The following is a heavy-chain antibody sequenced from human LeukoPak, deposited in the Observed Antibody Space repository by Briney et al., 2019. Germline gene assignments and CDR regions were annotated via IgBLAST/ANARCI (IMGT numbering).Heavy chain of an antibody. V-gene: IGHV3-30*18. CDR2: ISYDGSNK. CDR3: AKDTEDLWFGELDYYGMDV. Sequence: GGSLRLSCAASGFTFSSYGMHWVRQAPGKGLEWVAVISYDGSNKYYADSVKGRFTISRDNSKNTLYLQMNSLRAEDTAVYYCAKDTEDLWFGELDYYGMDVWGQGTTVTVSS. J-gene: IGHJ6*02. D-gene: IGHD3-10*01. CDR1: GFTFSSYG.